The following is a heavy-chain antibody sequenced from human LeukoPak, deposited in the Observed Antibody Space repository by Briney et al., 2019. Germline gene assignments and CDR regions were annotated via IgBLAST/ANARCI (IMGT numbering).Heavy chain of an antibody. J-gene: IGHJ4*02. V-gene: IGHV3-11*01. CDR1: GFTFSDYY. Sequence: GGSLRLSCAASGFTFSDYYINWIRQAPGKGLEWVSSISSSGSAIFYADSVRGRFTISRDNAKNSLFLQMNSLETEDTAIYYCTAGLGKTDDDSWGQGTLVTVSS. CDR3: TAGLGKTDDDS. D-gene: IGHD3/OR15-3a*01. CDR2: ISSSGSAI.